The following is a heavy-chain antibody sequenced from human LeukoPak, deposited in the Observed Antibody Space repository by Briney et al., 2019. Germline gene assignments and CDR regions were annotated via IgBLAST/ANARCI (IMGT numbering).Heavy chain of an antibody. J-gene: IGHJ3*02. CDR1: GFTFSSYA. D-gene: IGHD3-10*01. CDR2: ISGSGGST. Sequence: GGSLRLSCAASGFTFSSYAMSWVRQAPGKGLEWVSAISGSGGSTYYADSVKGRFTISRDNAKNSLYLQMNSLRAEDTALYYCAKDIISGGAIAGAFDIWGQGTMVTVSS. CDR3: AKDIISGGAIAGAFDI. V-gene: IGHV3-23*01.